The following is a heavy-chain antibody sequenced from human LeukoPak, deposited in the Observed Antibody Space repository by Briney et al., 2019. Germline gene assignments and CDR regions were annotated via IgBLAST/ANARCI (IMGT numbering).Heavy chain of an antibody. CDR1: GFTFSSYA. CDR2: ISGSGGST. D-gene: IGHD4-23*01. V-gene: IGHV3-23*01. CDR3: ARDTSDYGGNSYYYYGMDV. Sequence: PGGSLRLSCAASGFTFSSYAMSWVRQAPGKGLEWVSAISGSGGSTYYADSVKGRFTISRDNAKNSLYLQMNSLRAEDTAVYYCARDTSDYGGNSYYYYGMDVWGQGTTVTVSS. J-gene: IGHJ6*02.